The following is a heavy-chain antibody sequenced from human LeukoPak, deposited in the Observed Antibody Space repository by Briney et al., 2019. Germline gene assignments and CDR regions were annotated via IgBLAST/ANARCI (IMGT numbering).Heavy chain of an antibody. J-gene: IGHJ4*02. CDR1: GFTFSSYA. V-gene: IGHV3-23*01. CDR3: AKCAGSYYYDSSGYYGDY. CDR2: ISGSGGST. Sequence: GGSLRLSCAASGFTFSSYAMSWVRQAPGKGLEWVSAISGSGGSTYYADSVKSRFTISRDNSKNTLYLQMNSLRAEDTAVYYCAKCAGSYYYDSSGYYGDYWGQGTLVTVSS. D-gene: IGHD3-22*01.